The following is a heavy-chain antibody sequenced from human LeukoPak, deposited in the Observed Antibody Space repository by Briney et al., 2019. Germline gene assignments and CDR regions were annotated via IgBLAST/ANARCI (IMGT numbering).Heavy chain of an antibody. D-gene: IGHD3-3*01. J-gene: IGHJ4*02. CDR3: AKATIFGVVASYYFDY. Sequence: AGGSLRLSCAASGFTFSSYAMTWVRQAPGQGLAWDSTITSSGGGTYYADSVKGRFTISRDNSKNTLYLQMNSLRAEDTAVYYCAKATIFGVVASYYFDYWGQGTLVTVSS. CDR1: GFTFSSYA. CDR2: ITSSGGGT. V-gene: IGHV3-23*01.